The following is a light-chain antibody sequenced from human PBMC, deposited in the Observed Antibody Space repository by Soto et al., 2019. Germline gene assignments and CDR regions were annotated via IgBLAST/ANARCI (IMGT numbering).Light chain of an antibody. J-gene: IGKJ4*01. V-gene: IGKV3-20*01. Sequence: EIVLTQSPGTLSLSPGEGATLSCRASQSVSSSYLAWYQQKPGQAPRLLIYGATSRATGIPDRFSGSGSGTEFTLTISRLEPEDFAVYYCQQYGSPVTFGGGTKVEIK. CDR1: QSVSSSY. CDR3: QQYGSPVT. CDR2: GAT.